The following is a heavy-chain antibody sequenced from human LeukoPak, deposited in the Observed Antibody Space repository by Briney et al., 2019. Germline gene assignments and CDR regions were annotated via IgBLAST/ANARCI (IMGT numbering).Heavy chain of an antibody. CDR1: GFNFKTYS. V-gene: IGHV3-30*04. CDR3: AREDRCGATYYLDH. CDR2: ITYDGSDK. J-gene: IGHJ4*02. Sequence: GGSLRLSCAASGFNFKTYSMHRVRQAPGKGLERLAVITYDGSDKYYADSAKGRLTISRDNSEQTLYLQMGNLMGEDRAVYYCAREDRCGATYYLDHWGQGTLVTVSS. D-gene: IGHD2-21*01.